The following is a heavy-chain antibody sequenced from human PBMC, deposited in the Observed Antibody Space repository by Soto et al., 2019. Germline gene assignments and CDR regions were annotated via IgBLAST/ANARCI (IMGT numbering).Heavy chain of an antibody. CDR2: IYYSVST. V-gene: IGHV4-31*03. CDR3: ARGVRDGYKSNLHY. D-gene: IGHD5-12*01. CDR1: GSSISSAVYY. Sequence: QVQLQESGPGLVKPSQTLSLTCTVSGSSISSAVYYWSWIRQQPGEGLEWIGYIYYSVSTYYKSSLKSRINISIDTSKNQFSLKLSAVTAADTALYYCARGVRDGYKSNLHYLGQGTLVTVSS. J-gene: IGHJ4*02.